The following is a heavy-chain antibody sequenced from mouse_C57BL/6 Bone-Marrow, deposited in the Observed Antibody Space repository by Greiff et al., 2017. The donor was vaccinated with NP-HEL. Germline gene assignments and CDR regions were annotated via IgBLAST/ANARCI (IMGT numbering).Heavy chain of an antibody. CDR3: ARRLTFYGSSFYYAMDY. D-gene: IGHD1-1*01. CDR2: INPNNGGT. CDR1: GYTFTDYN. Sequence: VQLQQSGPELVKPGASVKIPCKASGYTFTDYNMDWVKQSHGKSLEWIGDINPNNGGTIYNQKFKGKATLTVDKSSSTAYMELRSLTSEDTAVYYCARRLTFYGSSFYYAMDYWGQGTSVTVSS. J-gene: IGHJ4*01. V-gene: IGHV1-18*01.